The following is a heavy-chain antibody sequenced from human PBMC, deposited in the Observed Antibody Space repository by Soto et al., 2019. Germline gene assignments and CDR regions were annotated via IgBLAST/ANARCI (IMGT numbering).Heavy chain of an antibody. J-gene: IGHJ6*02. Sequence: ASVKVSCKASGYTFTGYYMHWVRQAPGQGLEWMGWINPNSGGTNYAQKFQGRVTMTRDTSISTAYMELSRLRSDDTAVYYCARVPPDYYYYGMDVWGQGTTVTVSS. CDR3: ARVPPDYYYYGMDV. CDR1: GYTFTGYY. CDR2: INPNSGGT. V-gene: IGHV1-2*02.